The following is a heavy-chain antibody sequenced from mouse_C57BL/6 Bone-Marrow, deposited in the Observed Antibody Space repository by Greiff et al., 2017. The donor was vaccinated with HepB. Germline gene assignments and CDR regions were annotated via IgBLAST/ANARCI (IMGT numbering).Heavy chain of an antibody. D-gene: IGHD2-12*01. V-gene: IGHV1-69*01. CDR2: IDPSDSYT. CDR3: ARVTTYFDY. CDR1: GYTFTSYW. Sequence: QVQLQQSGAELVMPGASVKLSCKASGYTFTSYWMHWVKQRPGQGLEWIGEIDPSDSYTNYNQKFKGKSTLTVDKSSSTAYMQLSSLTSEDSAVYYCARVTTYFDYWGQGTTLTVSS. J-gene: IGHJ2*01.